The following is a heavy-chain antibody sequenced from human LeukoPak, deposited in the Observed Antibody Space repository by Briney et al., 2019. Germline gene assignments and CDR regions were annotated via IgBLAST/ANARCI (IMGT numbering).Heavy chain of an antibody. CDR1: GGSISSSSYY. J-gene: IGHJ6*03. CDR2: INHSGST. CDR3: ARVLLVYYYYMDV. D-gene: IGHD2-8*02. Sequence: SETLSLTCTVSGGSISSSSYYWSWIRQPPGKGLEWIGEINHSGSTNYNPSLKSRVTISVDTSKNQFSLKLSSVTAADTAVYYCARVLLVYYYYMDVWGKGTTVTVSS. V-gene: IGHV4-39*07.